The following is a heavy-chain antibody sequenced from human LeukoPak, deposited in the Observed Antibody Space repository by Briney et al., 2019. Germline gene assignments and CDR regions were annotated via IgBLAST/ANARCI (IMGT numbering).Heavy chain of an antibody. CDR1: GGSISSGDYY. J-gene: IGHJ6*02. D-gene: IGHD3-10*01. Sequence: PSQTLSLTCTVSGGSISSGDYYWSWIRQPPGKGLEWIGYIYYSGSTYYNPSLKSRVTISVDTSKNQFSLKLSSVTAADAAVYYCARGSYSNGYYYYGMDVWGQGTTVTVS. CDR3: ARGSYSNGYYYYGMDV. V-gene: IGHV4-30-4*01. CDR2: IYYSGST.